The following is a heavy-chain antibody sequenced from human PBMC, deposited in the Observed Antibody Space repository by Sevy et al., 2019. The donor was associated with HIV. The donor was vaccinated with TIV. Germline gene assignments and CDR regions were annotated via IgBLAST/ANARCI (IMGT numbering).Heavy chain of an antibody. CDR2: ISSSSSYT. D-gene: IGHD2-2*01. J-gene: IGHJ4*02. Sequence: GESLKISCAASGFTFSDYYMSWIRQAPGKGLEWVSYISSSSSYTNYADSVKGRFTISRDNAKNSLYLQMNSLRAEDTAVYYCARGGDIVVVPAAIDYWGQGTLVTVSS. CDR1: GFTFSDYY. V-gene: IGHV3-11*06. CDR3: ARGGDIVVVPAAIDY.